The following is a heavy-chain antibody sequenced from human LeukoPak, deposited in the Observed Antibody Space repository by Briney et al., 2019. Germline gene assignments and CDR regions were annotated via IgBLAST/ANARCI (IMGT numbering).Heavy chain of an antibody. V-gene: IGHV3-48*02. CDR1: GFTFSSYS. CDR2: ISSGSSTI. D-gene: IGHD6-13*01. CDR3: ARGRAGYYYDY. Sequence: PGGSLRLSCAASGFTFSSYSLNWVRQAPGKGLEWVSYISSGSSTIYYADSVKGRFTISRDNAKNSLYLQVNSQRDEDTAVYYCARGRAGYYYDYWGQGTLVTVSS. J-gene: IGHJ4*02.